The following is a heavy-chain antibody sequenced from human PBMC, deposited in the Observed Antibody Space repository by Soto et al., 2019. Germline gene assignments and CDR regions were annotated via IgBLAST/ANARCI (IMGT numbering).Heavy chain of an antibody. V-gene: IGHV1-3*05. CDR3: ARDTDGDYTSGY. CDR2: INAGNGKT. J-gene: IGHJ4*02. Sequence: QVQLVQSGAEEKKPGASVKVSCKASGYTFTSYAMHWVRQAPGQRLEWMGWINAGNGKTKYSQKFQGRVTITRDTSASTAYMELSSLRAEDTAVYYCARDTDGDYTSGYWGQGTLVTVSS. D-gene: IGHD4-17*01. CDR1: GYTFTSYA.